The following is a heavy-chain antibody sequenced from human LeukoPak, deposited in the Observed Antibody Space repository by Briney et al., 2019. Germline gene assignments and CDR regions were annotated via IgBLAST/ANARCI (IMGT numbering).Heavy chain of an antibody. J-gene: IGHJ4*02. CDR1: GFTFDDYA. D-gene: IGHD6-19*01. Sequence: GGSLRLSCAASGFTFDDYAMHWVRQAPGKGLEWVSLISGDGGSTYYADSVKGRFTISRDNSKNSLYLQMNSLRTEDTALYYCATVQRIAVAGTTDCWGQGTLVTVSS. CDR3: ATVQRIAVAGTTDC. V-gene: IGHV3-43*02. CDR2: ISGDGGST.